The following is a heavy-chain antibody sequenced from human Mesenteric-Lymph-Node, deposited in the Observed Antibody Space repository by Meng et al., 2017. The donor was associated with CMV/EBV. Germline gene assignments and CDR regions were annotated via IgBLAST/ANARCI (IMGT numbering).Heavy chain of an antibody. Sequence: QVPLHQWGEGMLKPSEPLSVTCAVYGGSFSGYYWNWIRQSPEKGLEWIGEINHSGSTTYNPSFTSRIIISVDTSTNQISLNMSSVTAADTAVYYCARGSSYDILTGYFDYWGQGALVTVSS. D-gene: IGHD3-9*01. V-gene: IGHV4-34*01. J-gene: IGHJ4*02. CDR2: INHSGST. CDR3: ARGSSYDILTGYFDY. CDR1: GGSFSGYY.